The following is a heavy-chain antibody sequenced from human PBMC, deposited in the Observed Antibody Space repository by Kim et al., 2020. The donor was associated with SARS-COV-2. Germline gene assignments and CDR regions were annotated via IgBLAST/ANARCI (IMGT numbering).Heavy chain of an antibody. V-gene: IGHV4-39*01. CDR3: ARHLSYYDSSGNDY. CDR2: IYYSGST. CDR1: GGSISSSSYY. J-gene: IGHJ4*02. D-gene: IGHD3-22*01. Sequence: SETLSLTCTVSGGSISSSSYYWGWIRQPPGKGLEWIGSIYYSGSTYYNPSLKSRVTISVDTSKNQFSLKLSSVTAADTAVYYCARHLSYYDSSGNDYWGQGTLVTVSS.